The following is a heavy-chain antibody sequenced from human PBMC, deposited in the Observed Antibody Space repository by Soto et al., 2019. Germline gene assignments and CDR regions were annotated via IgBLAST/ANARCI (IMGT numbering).Heavy chain of an antibody. J-gene: IGHJ4*02. CDR1: GFTFSSYS. CDR3: ARGYSGYDYFY. CDR2: ISSSSSYI. D-gene: IGHD5-12*01. Sequence: LSLTCAASGFTFSSYSMNWVRQAPGKGLEWVSSISSSSSYIYYADSVKGRFTISRDNAKNSLYLQMNSLRAEDTAVYYCARGYSGYDYFYWGQGTLVTVSS. V-gene: IGHV3-21*01.